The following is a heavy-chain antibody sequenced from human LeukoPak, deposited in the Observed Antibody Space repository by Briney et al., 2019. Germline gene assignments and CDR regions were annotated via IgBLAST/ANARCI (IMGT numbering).Heavy chain of an antibody. D-gene: IGHD5-12*01. CDR2: IKQDGSEK. CDR3: ASDIVATIFSY. Sequence: GESLRLSCAASGFTFSSYWMSWVRQAPGKGLEWVANIKQDGSEKYYVDSVKGRFTISRDNAKNSLYLQMNSLRAEDTAVYYCASDIVATIFSYWGQGTLVTVSS. CDR1: GFTFSSYW. J-gene: IGHJ4*02. V-gene: IGHV3-7*01.